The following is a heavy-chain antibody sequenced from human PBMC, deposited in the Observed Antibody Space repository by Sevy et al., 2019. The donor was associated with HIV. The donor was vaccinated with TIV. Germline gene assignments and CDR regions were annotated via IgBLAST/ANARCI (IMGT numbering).Heavy chain of an antibody. V-gene: IGHV3-23*01. Sequence: GGSVRLSCAASGFIFNSYVMSWVRQAPGKGLEWVSSISGSGGYTYYADSVKGRFTISRDNSNNMLYLQMNSLRAEDTAVYYCEAITTAGRDYWGQGTLVTVSS. CDR1: GFIFNSYV. D-gene: IGHD1-1*01. CDR2: ISGSGGYT. CDR3: EAITTAGRDY. J-gene: IGHJ4*02.